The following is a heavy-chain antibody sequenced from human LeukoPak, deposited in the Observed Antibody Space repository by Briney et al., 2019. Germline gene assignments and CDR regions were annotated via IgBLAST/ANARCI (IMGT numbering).Heavy chain of an antibody. CDR3: AKGDDSSSWYYYYYYMDV. V-gene: IGHV3-23*01. J-gene: IGHJ6*03. CDR1: GFTFSSYA. CDR2: ISGSGGST. Sequence: GSLRLSCAASGFTFSSYAMSWVRQAPGKGLEWVSAISGSGGSTYYADSVKGRFTISRDNSKNTLYLQMNSLRAEDTAVYYCAKGDDSSSWYYYYYYMDVWGKGTTVTISS. D-gene: IGHD6-13*01.